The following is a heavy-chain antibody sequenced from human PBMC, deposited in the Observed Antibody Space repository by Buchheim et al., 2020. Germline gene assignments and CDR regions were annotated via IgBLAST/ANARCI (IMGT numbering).Heavy chain of an antibody. Sequence: QVQLQESGPGLVKPSGTLSLTCTVSGASISSNNWWSWVRQPPGKGLEWIGEVYYSGSTNYNPSLKSRLTISVDVSNNEVSLKLNSVTAADTGVYYCARAITMSPWGQGTL. CDR1: GASISSNNW. CDR2: VYYSGST. D-gene: IGHD3-22*01. CDR3: ARAITMSP. J-gene: IGHJ5*02. V-gene: IGHV4-4*02.